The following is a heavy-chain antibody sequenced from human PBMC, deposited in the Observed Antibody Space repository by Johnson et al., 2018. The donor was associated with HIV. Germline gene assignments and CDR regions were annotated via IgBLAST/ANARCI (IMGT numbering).Heavy chain of an antibody. CDR1: GFTFDDYA. Sequence: VQLVESGGGLVQPGRSLRLSCAASGFTFDDYAMHWVRQAPGKGLEWVSGISWNSGSIGYADSVSGRFTISRDNSKNTLYLQMDSLRDEDMAVYYCAIPYYYDSGIYHWGQGTMVTVSS. V-gene: IGHV3-9*03. CDR3: AIPYYYDSGIYH. CDR2: ISWNSGSI. J-gene: IGHJ3*01. D-gene: IGHD3-22*01.